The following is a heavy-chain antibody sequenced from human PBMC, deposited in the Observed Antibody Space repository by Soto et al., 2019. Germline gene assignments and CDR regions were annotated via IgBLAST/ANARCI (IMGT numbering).Heavy chain of an antibody. CDR3: ARGPGSGWYGTNWFDP. J-gene: IGHJ5*02. CDR2: IWYDGSNK. V-gene: IGHV3-33*01. D-gene: IGHD6-19*01. CDR1: GFTFSSYG. Sequence: PGGSLRLSCAASGFTFSSYGMHWVRQAPGKGLEWVAVIWYDGSNKYYADSVKGRFTISRDNSKNTLYLQMNSLRAEDTAVYYCARGPGSGWYGTNWFDPWGQGTLVTVSS.